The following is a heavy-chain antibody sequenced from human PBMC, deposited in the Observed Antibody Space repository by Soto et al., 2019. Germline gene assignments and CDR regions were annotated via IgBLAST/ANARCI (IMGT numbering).Heavy chain of an antibody. CDR2: IVPVFGMV. V-gene: IGHV1-69*01. CDR3: ATPHLRGRQYDYRSPATASLYHSGLGV. Sequence: QVLLAQSGAEVKKPGSSVKVSCQTSRGTFNTSPISWVRQAPGQGLEWLGDIVPVFGMVNYAQQFQDRLNLTADESTPRGRKGVSRLTPEHTAVYFCATPHLRGRQYDYRSPATASLYHSGLGVCGQGTTVIVSS. J-gene: IGHJ6*02. CDR1: RGTFNTSP. D-gene: IGHD3-3*01.